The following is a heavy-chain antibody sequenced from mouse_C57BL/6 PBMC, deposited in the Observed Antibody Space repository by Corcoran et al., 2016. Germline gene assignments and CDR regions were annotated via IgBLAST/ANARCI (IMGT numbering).Heavy chain of an antibody. CDR2: TDPEDGET. V-gene: IGHV14-2*01. J-gene: IGHJ2*01. D-gene: IGHD1-1*01. CDR3: APITTVVGGLDY. Sequence: EVQLQQSGAELVKPGASVKLSCTASGFNIKDYYMPWVKQRTEQGLEWIGRTDPEDGETKYAPKFQGKATITADTSSNTASLQLSSLTSEDTAVYYCAPITTVVGGLDYWGQGTTLTVSS. CDR1: GFNIKDYY.